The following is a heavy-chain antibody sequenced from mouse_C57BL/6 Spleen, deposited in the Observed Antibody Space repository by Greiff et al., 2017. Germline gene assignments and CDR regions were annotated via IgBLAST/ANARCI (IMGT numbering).Heavy chain of an antibody. Sequence: QVQLQQSGAELAKPGASVKLSCKASGYTFTSYWMHWVQQRPGQGLEWIGYINTSSGYTKYNQKFKDKATLTADKSSSTAYMQLSSLTYEDSAVYYCARGFYYGGSYPYYAVDYWGQGTSGTVSS. CDR2: INTSSGYT. D-gene: IGHD1-1*01. J-gene: IGHJ4*01. V-gene: IGHV1-7*01. CDR1: GYTFTSYW. CDR3: ARGFYYGGSYPYYAVDY.